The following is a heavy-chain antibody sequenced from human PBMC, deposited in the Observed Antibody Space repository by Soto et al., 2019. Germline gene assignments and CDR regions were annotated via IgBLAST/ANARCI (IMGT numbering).Heavy chain of an antibody. J-gene: IGHJ4*02. CDR1: GFTVSSNY. CDR3: ARARYDILTGYSHFDY. V-gene: IGHV3-53*01. CDR2: IYSGGST. Sequence: PGGSLRLSCAASGFTVSSNYMSWVRQAPGKGLEWVSVIYSGGSTYYADSVKGQFTISRDNSKNTLYLQMNSLRAEDTAVYYCARARYDILTGYSHFDYWGQGTLVTVSS. D-gene: IGHD3-9*01.